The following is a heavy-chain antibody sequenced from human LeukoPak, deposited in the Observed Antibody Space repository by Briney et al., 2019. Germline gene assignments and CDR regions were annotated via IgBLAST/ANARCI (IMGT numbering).Heavy chain of an antibody. CDR1: GFTFSNYV. D-gene: IGHD4-11*01. J-gene: IGHJ5*02. V-gene: IGHV3-23*01. CDR3: AKDFSAGGNYSYGRLDP. Sequence: GGSLRLSCAASGFTFSNYVMNWVRQAPGKGLEWVSAISGSGDYSNSAGSVKGRFTISRDNSENTLYLQMNSLRAEDTAVYYCAKDFSAGGNYSYGRLDPWGQGTLVTVSS. CDR2: ISGSGDYS.